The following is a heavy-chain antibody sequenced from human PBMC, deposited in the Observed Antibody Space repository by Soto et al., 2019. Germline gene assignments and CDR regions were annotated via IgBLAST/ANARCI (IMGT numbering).Heavy chain of an antibody. D-gene: IGHD2-21*02. V-gene: IGHV3-15*07. CDR1: GFTFSNAW. CDR2: IKSKTDGGTT. CDR3: TTSSVVTAILFTYFQH. J-gene: IGHJ1*01. Sequence: GGPLRLSCAASGFTFSNAWMNWVRQAPGKGLEWVGRIKSKTDGGTTDYAAPVKGRFTISRDDSKNTLYLQMNSLKTEDTAVYYCTTSSVVTAILFTYFQHWGQGTLVTVS.